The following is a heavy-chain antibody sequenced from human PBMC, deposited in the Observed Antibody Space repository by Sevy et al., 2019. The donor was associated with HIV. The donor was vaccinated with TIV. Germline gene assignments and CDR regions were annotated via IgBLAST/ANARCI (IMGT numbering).Heavy chain of an antibody. V-gene: IGHV3-23*01. D-gene: IGHD5-18*01. CDR1: GFTFSNFA. CDR2: IGGSGDYT. Sequence: GGSLRLSCAASGFTFSNFAMGWVRQAPGKGLEWISAIGGSGDYTYYADSVKGRFTISRDNSKNPLYLQMNSLRAEDTAVLYCAKNMGGGSGMALLIDYWGQRTLVTVSS. CDR3: AKNMGGGSGMALLIDY. J-gene: IGHJ4*02.